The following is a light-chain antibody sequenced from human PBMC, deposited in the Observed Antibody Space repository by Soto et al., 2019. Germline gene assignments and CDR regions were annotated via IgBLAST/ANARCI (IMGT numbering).Light chain of an antibody. V-gene: IGKV4-1*01. J-gene: IGKJ1*01. CDR1: QSVVDSSNNKNY. CDR2: WAS. Sequence: DFVVTPPPDSLPVSLGERATITCKSRQSVVDSSNNKNYLGWNQQNPGQHTNLLIYWASSRESGVPDRFSGSGSGTDFTLTISSLQAEDVAVYYCQQYYSTPRTFGQGTKV. CDR3: QQYYSTPRT.